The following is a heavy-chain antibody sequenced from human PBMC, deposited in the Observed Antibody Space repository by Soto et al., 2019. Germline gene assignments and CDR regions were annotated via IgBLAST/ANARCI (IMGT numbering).Heavy chain of an antibody. CDR1: GFTFSSYA. CDR3: ARDSSGWSFDP. Sequence: QVQLVESGGGVVQPGRSLRLSCAASGFTFSSYAMHWVRQAPGKGLEWVAVISYDGSNKYYADSVKGRFTISRDNSKNTLYLQMNSLRAEDTAVYYCARDSSGWSFDPWGQGTLVTVSS. J-gene: IGHJ5*02. V-gene: IGHV3-30-3*01. CDR2: ISYDGSNK. D-gene: IGHD6-19*01.